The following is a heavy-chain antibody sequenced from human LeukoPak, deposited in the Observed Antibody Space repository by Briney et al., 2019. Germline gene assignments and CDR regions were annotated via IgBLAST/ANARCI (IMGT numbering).Heavy chain of an antibody. CDR3: AKEKDSHTTNYFDN. CDR2: ISGEGSST. CDR1: GFIFDDYA. D-gene: IGHD2-8*01. V-gene: IGHV3-43*02. Sequence: GGSLRLSCAASGFIFDDYAMHWVRQAPGKGLEWVSLISGEGSSTFADSVRGRFTISRDNSKNSLSLQMNRLTTEDTALYYCAKEKDSHTTNYFDNWGQGILVTVSS. J-gene: IGHJ4*02.